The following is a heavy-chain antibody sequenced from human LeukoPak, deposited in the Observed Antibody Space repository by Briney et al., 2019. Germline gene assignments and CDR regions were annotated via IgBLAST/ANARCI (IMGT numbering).Heavy chain of an antibody. Sequence: GGSLRLSCAASGFTLSSYWMSWVRQAPGKGLEWVANIKYDGSEKDYVDSVKGRFTISRDNAKNSLYLQMNSLRAEDTAVYYCARNIAPAGLFFDYWGQGTLVTVSS. CDR2: IKYDGSEK. CDR3: ARNIAPAGLFFDY. D-gene: IGHD6-13*01. J-gene: IGHJ4*02. V-gene: IGHV3-7*01. CDR1: GFTLSSYW.